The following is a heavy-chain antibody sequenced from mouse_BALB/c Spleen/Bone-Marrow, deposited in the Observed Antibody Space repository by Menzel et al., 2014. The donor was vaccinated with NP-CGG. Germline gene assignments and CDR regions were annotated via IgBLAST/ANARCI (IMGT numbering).Heavy chain of an antibody. CDR1: GFTFSNYG. V-gene: IGHV5-6*01. J-gene: IGHJ2*01. CDR2: TSSVGSYT. D-gene: IGHD4-1*01. Sequence: EVQLVESGGDLVKPGGSLKLSCAASGFTFSNYGMSWVRQTPDKRLEWVATTSSVGSYTYYPDSVKGRFTISRDNAKNTLFLQMSSLKSEDTAMYYCARRGTGTGSYYFDYWGQGTTLTVSS. CDR3: ARRGTGTGSYYFDY.